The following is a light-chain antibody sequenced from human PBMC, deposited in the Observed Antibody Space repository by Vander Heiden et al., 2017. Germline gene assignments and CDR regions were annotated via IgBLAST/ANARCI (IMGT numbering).Light chain of an antibody. CDR1: QGIRND. V-gene: IGKV1-6*01. J-gene: IGKJ1*01. CDR2: GAS. CDR3: LQDYNLPWT. Sequence: AIQMTQSPSSLSTFVGDRVTITCRASQGIRNDLGWYQQKPGKAPKLLIYGASSLQSGVPSRFSGSGSGTDFTLTISSLQPEDFATYYCLQDYNLPWTFGQGTKVEIK.